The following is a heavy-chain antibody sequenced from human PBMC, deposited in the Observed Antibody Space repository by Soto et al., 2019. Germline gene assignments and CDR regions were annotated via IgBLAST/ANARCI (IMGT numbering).Heavy chain of an antibody. D-gene: IGHD4-17*01. J-gene: IGHJ4*02. CDR2: ISGSGLST. CDR1: GFTFSSYA. CDR3: AKMTTRRFDY. Sequence: GGSLRLSCAASGFTFSSYAMSWVRQAPGKGLEWVSGISGSGLSTNYADSVKGRFTISRDNSKNTLYLQMNSLRAEDTAVYYCAKMTTRRFDYWGQGTLVTAPQ. V-gene: IGHV3-23*01.